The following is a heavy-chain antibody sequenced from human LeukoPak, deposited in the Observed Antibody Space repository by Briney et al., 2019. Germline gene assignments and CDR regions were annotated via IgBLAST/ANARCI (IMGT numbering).Heavy chain of an antibody. CDR2: INPSGGST. CDR3: ARSVTLRGVHILQFDY. Sequence: ASVKVSCKASGYTFTSYYMHWVRQAPGQGLEWMGIINPSGGSTSYAQKFQGRVTITADESTSTAYMELSSLRSEDTAVYYCARSVTLRGVHILQFDYWGQGTLVTVSS. J-gene: IGHJ4*02. CDR1: GYTFTSYY. D-gene: IGHD3-10*01. V-gene: IGHV1-46*01.